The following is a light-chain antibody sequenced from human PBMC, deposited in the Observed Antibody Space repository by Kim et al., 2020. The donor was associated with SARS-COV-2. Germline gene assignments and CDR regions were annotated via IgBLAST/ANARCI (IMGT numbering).Light chain of an antibody. CDR2: YKSASNK. V-gene: IGLV5-39*01. CDR1: SGIHVDIYN. J-gene: IGLJ3*02. Sequence: FTCTLRSGIHVDIYNIFWYQQKPGSLPRYLLRYKSASNKEQGSGVPSRFSGSKDASTNAGLLLISGLQSEDEADYYCAIWYSNTWVFGGGTQLTVL. CDR3: AIWYSNTWV.